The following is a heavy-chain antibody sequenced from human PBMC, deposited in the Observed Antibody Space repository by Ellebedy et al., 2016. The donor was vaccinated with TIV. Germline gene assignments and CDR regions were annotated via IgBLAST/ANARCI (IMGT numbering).Heavy chain of an antibody. CDR2: IDYSGNT. Sequence: MPGGSLRLSCTVSGGSISSFFWSWIRQPPGKGLEWIGYIDYSGNTNYNPSLKSRVTISVDMSKNQFSLKLTSVTAADTAVYYCVRHRGRGVIVTGAFDIWGQGTMVTVSS. CDR3: VRHRGRGVIVTGAFDI. D-gene: IGHD3-10*01. V-gene: IGHV4-59*08. J-gene: IGHJ3*02. CDR1: GGSISSFF.